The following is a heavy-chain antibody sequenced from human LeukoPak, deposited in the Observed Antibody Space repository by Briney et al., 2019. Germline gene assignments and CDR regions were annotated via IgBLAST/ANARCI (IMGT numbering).Heavy chain of an antibody. D-gene: IGHD1-20*01. CDR2: IYTSGST. V-gene: IGHV4-4*09. J-gene: IGHJ5*02. Sequence: SETLSLTCTVSGGSISSYYWSWIRQPPGKGLEWIGYIYTSGSTNYNPSLKSRVTISVDTSKNQFSLKLSSVTAADTAVYYCARQGITGTSRYNWFDPWGQGTLVTVSS. CDR1: GGSISSYY. CDR3: ARQGITGTSRYNWFDP.